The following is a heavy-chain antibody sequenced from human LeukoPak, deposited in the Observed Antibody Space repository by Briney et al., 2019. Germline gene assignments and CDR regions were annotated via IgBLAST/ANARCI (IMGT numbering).Heavy chain of an antibody. Sequence: SETLSLTCTVSGDSIRSGYWSCIRQPPGKGLEWIGRIYYTGSTNYNPSLRSRVTISVDTSKNQFSLKLSSVTAADTAVYYCARDLRGDYGAFDIWGQGTMVTVSS. CDR2: IYYTGST. CDR3: ARDLRGDYGAFDI. V-gene: IGHV4-59*01. D-gene: IGHD4-17*01. CDR1: GDSIRSGY. J-gene: IGHJ3*02.